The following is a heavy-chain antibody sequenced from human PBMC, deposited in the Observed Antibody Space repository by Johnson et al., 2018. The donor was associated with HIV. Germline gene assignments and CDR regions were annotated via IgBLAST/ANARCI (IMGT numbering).Heavy chain of an antibody. CDR1: GFTLRNCV. J-gene: IGHJ3*01. CDR3: TTGSCIDGVCYAFDV. D-gene: IGHD2-8*01. V-gene: IGHV3-23*04. Sequence: EVQLVESGGGLVQPGGSLRLSCAASGFTLRNCVINWGRRAPGKGLEWVSHITRTDLRTFYADSVRGRFTISRDNSKNTLYLQMNSLKAEDTAVYYCTTGSCIDGVCYAFDVWGQGTMVTVSS. CDR2: ITRTDLRT.